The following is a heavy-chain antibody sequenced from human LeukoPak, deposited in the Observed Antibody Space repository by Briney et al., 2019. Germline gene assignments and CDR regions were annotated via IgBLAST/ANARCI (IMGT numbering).Heavy chain of an antibody. J-gene: IGHJ4*02. CDR2: INHSGST. V-gene: IGHV4-34*01. Sequence: PSETLSLTCAVYGGSFSGYYWSWIRQPPGKGLEWIGEINHSGSTNYNPSLKSRVTISVDTSKNQFSLKLSSVTAADTAVYHCARGSSGWYTSNFDYWGQGTLVTVSS. CDR3: ARGSSGWYTSNFDY. CDR1: GGSFSGYY. D-gene: IGHD6-19*01.